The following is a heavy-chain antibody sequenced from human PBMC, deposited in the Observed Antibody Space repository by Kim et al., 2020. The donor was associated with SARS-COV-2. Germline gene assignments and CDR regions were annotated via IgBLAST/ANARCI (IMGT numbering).Heavy chain of an antibody. J-gene: IGHJ5*02. D-gene: IGHD1-7*01. CDR3: ARDSWNYGWFDP. CDR2: IIPIFGTA. V-gene: IGHV1-69*13. CDR1: GGTFSSYA. Sequence: SVKVSCKASGGTFSSYAISWVRQAPGQGLEWMGGIIPIFGTANYAQKFQGRVTITADESTSTAYMELSSLRSEDMAVYYCARDSWNYGWFDPWGQGTLVTVSS.